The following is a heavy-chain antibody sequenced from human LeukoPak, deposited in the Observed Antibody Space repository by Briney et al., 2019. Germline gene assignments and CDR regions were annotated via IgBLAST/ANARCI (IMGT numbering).Heavy chain of an antibody. CDR2: LRIGAYT. CDR1: GFSFSSNA. D-gene: IGHD2-2*01. Sequence: GASLRLSCVASGFSFSSNAMSWVRQAPGKGLEWVSTLRIGAYTYYADSVKGRFTISRDDSKNTLYLQMNSLRAEDTALYYCAKERGYCSSTNCYGASDYWGQGTLVTVSS. CDR3: AKERGYCSSTNCYGASDY. V-gene: IGHV3-23*01. J-gene: IGHJ4*02.